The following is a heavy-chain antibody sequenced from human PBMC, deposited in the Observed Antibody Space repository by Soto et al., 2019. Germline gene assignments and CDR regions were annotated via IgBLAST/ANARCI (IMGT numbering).Heavy chain of an antibody. CDR2: INHSGST. CDR1: GGSFSGYY. J-gene: IGHJ5*02. V-gene: IGHV4-34*01. CDR3: ARGPPLIAAAGTGSWFDP. Sequence: LSLTCAVYGGSFSGYYWSWIRQPPGKGLEWIGEINHSGSTNYNPSLKSRVTISVDMSKNQFSLKLSSVTAADTAVYYCARGPPLIAAAGTGSWFDPWGQGTLVTVS. D-gene: IGHD6-13*01.